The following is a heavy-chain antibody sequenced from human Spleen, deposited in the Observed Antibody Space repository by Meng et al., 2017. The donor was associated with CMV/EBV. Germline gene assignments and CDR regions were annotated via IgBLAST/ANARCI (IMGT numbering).Heavy chain of an antibody. V-gene: IGHV1-18*01. D-gene: IGHD3-3*01. CDR2: ISPYDGP. J-gene: IGHJ6*02. CDR3: AREAIFGVVIIYYYYGMDV. CDR1: GYTFTNYG. Sequence: ASVKVSCKASGYTFTNYGISWVRQAPGRGLEWIGWISPYDGPNYARNLRGRVTLTTDTSTTTAYMELSRLRSDDTAVYYCAREAIFGVVIIYYYYGMDVWGQGTTVTVSS.